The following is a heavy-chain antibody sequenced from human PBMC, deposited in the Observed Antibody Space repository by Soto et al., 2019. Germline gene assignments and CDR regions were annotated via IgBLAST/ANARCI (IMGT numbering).Heavy chain of an antibody. J-gene: IGHJ5*02. V-gene: IGHV4-39*01. CDR1: GGSISSRGYY. CDR2: IYYIGST. Sequence: QLQLQESRPGLVKPSETLSLTCTVSGGSISSRGYYWGWIRQPPGKGLEWIGTIYYIGSTYYNPSLKSRVTISVDTSKNQFSLKLSSVTAADTAVYYCATSNWFDPWGQGTLVTVSS. CDR3: ATSNWFDP.